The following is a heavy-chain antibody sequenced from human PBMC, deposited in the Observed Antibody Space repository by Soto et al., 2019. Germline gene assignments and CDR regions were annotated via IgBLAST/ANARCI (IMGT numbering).Heavy chain of an antibody. CDR2: ISLYSDGT. CDR1: GYTFSNYG. V-gene: IGHV1-18*01. CDR3: ARVVPGAEAWFGP. D-gene: IGHD2-2*01. J-gene: IGHJ5*02. Sequence: ASVKVSCKTSGYTFSNYGITWVRQAPGQPLEWLGWISLYSDGTNYAQKFQGRVSMTTDTSTTTAYMELRSLRSNDTAVYYCARVVPGAEAWFGPWGQGTLVTVS.